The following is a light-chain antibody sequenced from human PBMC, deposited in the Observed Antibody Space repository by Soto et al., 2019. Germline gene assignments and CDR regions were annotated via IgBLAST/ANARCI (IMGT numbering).Light chain of an antibody. J-gene: IGKJ2*01. Sequence: EIVMTQSPATLSVSPGERATLSCRASQGVSTNLAWHQQKPGQPPRLLIYGATTRATGVPARFSGSGSGTEFTLTISSLQSEDFAVYYCQQYHDWPPYTFGQGTKLEIK. CDR1: QGVSTN. V-gene: IGKV3-15*01. CDR2: GAT. CDR3: QQYHDWPPYT.